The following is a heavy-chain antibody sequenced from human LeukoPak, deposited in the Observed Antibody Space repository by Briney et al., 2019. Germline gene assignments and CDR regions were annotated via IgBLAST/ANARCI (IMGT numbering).Heavy chain of an antibody. CDR2: IYHSGST. V-gene: IGHV4-38-2*02. CDR3: ARLASTVVAAITFDP. CDR1: GYSISSGYY. J-gene: IGHJ5*02. Sequence: SETLSLTCTVSGYSISSGYYWGWIRQPPGKGLEWIGSIYHSGSTYYNPSLKSRVTISVDTSKNQFSLKLSSVTAADTAVYYCARLASTVVAAITFDPWGQGTLVTVSS. D-gene: IGHD2-15*01.